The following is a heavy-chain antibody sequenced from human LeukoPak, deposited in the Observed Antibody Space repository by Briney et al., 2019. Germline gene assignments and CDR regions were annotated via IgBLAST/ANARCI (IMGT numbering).Heavy chain of an antibody. CDR2: IDQGGSVR. D-gene: IGHD6-13*01. CDR1: GLSFSTYW. Sequence: GGSLRLSCAASGLSFSTYWMSWVRQTPEKGLEFVANIDQGGSVRNYMDSLKGRCTISRDNAKKSLYLEINSLRADDTAVYYCARDPESSSFDLWGRGALVTVSS. CDR3: ARDPESSSFDL. J-gene: IGHJ4*02. V-gene: IGHV3-7*01.